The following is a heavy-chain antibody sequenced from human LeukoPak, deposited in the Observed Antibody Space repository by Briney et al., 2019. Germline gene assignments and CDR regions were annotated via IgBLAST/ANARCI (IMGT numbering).Heavy chain of an antibody. CDR3: AIPRDY. CDR1: GYTFTSYA. Sequence: ASVKVSCKASGYTFTSYAMSWVRQAPGKGLEWVSGISGSGAVTNYADSVKGRFTISRDNSKNTLYLQMNSLRAEDTAVYYCAIPRDYWGQGTLVTVSS. CDR2: ISGSGAVT. V-gene: IGHV3-23*01. J-gene: IGHJ4*02.